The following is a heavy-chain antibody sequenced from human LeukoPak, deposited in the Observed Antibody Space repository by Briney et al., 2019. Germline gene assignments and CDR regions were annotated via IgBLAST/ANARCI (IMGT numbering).Heavy chain of an antibody. CDR1: GFIFSRYR. D-gene: IGHD2-15*01. Sequence: KSGGSLRLSCAASGFIFSRYRMIWVRQAPGKGLEWVSCTSDSSAYIYYADSVKGRFTISRDNARNSLYLQMNSLGAEDTALYYCARDSGLGGHPSDYWGQGTLVTVSS. J-gene: IGHJ4*02. V-gene: IGHV3-21*01. CDR2: TSDSSAYI. CDR3: ARDSGLGGHPSDY.